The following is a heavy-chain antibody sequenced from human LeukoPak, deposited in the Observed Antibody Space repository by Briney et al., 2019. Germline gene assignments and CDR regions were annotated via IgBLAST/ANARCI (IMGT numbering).Heavy chain of an antibody. V-gene: IGHV1-18*01. CDR1: GYTFTSYG. J-gene: IGHJ6*02. D-gene: IGHD2-21*02. CDR2: ISAYNGNT. Sequence: ASVKVSCKASGYTFTSYGISWVRQAPGQGLEWMGWISAYNGNTNYAQKLQGRVTMTTDTSTSTAYMELRSMRSDDTVVYYCARDRFGCGGDCSPTPYYYYYGMDVWGQGTTVTVSS. CDR3: ARDRFGCGGDCSPTPYYYYYGMDV.